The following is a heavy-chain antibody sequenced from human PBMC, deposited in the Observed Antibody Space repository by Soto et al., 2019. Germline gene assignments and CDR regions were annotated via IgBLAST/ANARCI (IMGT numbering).Heavy chain of an antibody. CDR2: IYYSGST. CDR1: GGSVSSGSYY. Sequence: SETLSLTCTVSGGSVSSGSYYWSWIRQPPGKGLEWIGYIYYSGSTNYNPSLKSRVTISVDTSKNQFSLKLSSVTAADTAVYYCARARRGSYYYDSSGYPPNMDVWGQGTTVTVSS. V-gene: IGHV4-61*01. D-gene: IGHD3-22*01. CDR3: ARARRGSYYYDSSGYPPNMDV. J-gene: IGHJ6*02.